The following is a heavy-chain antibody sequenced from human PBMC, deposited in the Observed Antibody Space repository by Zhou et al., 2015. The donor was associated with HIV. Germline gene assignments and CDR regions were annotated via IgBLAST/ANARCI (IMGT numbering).Heavy chain of an antibody. D-gene: IGHD4-11*01. CDR3: AKDRFVGYSKYDPEGPDY. J-gene: IGHJ4*02. CDR2: IWYDGTNR. CDR1: GFTFSTYG. Sequence: QVQLVESGGGVVQPGRSLRLSCAASGFTFSTYGMNWVRQAPGKGLEWVTTIWYDGTNRYYVDSVKSRFTVSRDNSKNTVFLQMSSLRIDDTALYYCAKDRFVGYSKYDPEGPDYWGQGTLVVVSS. V-gene: IGHV3-33*06.